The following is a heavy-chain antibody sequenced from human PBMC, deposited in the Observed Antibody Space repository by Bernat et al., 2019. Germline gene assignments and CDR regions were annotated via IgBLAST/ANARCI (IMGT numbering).Heavy chain of an antibody. V-gene: IGHV3-23*01. CDR2: ISGSGGST. CDR3: ARPIVARASHGYGMDV. D-gene: IGHD5-12*01. CDR1: GFTFSSYA. Sequence: EVQLLESGGGLVQPGGSLRLSCAASGFTFSSYAMSWVRQAPGKGLEWVSAISGSGGSTYYADSVKGRFTISRDNSKNTLYLQMNSLRAEDTAVYYCARPIVARASHGYGMDVWGQGTTVTVSS. J-gene: IGHJ6*02.